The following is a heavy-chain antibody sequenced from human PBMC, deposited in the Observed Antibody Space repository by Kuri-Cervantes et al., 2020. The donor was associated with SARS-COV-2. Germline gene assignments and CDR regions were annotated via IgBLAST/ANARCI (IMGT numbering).Heavy chain of an antibody. J-gene: IGHJ4*02. CDR2: ISYDASNK. D-gene: IGHD6-13*01. Sequence: GESLKISCAASGFIFSDYFLHWVRQAPGKGLEWVAVISYDASNKYYADSVKGRFTISRDNAKNSLYLQMNSLRAEDTAVYYCAREGSSWLGADYWGQGTRVTVSS. CDR3: AREGSSWLGADY. CDR1: GFIFSDYF. V-gene: IGHV3-30-3*01.